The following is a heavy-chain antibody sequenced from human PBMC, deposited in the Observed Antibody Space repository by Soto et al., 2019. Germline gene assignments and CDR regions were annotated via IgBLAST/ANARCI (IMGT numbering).Heavy chain of an antibody. D-gene: IGHD3-3*01. CDR3: AIDKSYYDFWSGYRRDAFDI. Sequence: EVQLLESGGGLVQPGGSLRLSCAASGFTFSSYAMSWVRQAPGKGLEWVSAISGSGGSTYYADSVKGRFTISRDNSKNTLYLQMNSLRAEDTAVYYCAIDKSYYDFWSGYRRDAFDIWGQGTMVTVSS. V-gene: IGHV3-23*01. CDR1: GFTFSSYA. J-gene: IGHJ3*02. CDR2: ISGSGGST.